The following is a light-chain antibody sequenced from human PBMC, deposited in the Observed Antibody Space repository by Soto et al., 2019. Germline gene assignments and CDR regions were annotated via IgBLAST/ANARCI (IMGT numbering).Light chain of an antibody. Sequence: DIQMTQSPSTLSTFVGDRVTITCRASQSISSWLAWYQQKPGNAPKLLIYKASSLKNGVPSRFSGSGSGTEFTLTISSLQPDDFATYYCQQHNSYPWTFGQGTKVEIK. CDR2: KAS. CDR1: QSISSW. CDR3: QQHNSYPWT. V-gene: IGKV1-5*03. J-gene: IGKJ1*01.